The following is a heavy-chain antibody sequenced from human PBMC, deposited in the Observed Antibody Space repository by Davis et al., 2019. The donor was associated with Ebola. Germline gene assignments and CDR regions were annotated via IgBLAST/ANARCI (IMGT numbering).Heavy chain of an antibody. Sequence: SETLSLTCTVSGYSIISGFSWGWIRQPPGKGLEWIGSIYHNGRTNYRPSLKSRVTISLDTSNNQFSLKMTSVTAADTAIYYCARDFVYWGQGTLVTVSS. CDR2: IYHNGRT. V-gene: IGHV4-38-2*02. J-gene: IGHJ4*02. CDR1: GYSIISGFS. CDR3: ARDFVY.